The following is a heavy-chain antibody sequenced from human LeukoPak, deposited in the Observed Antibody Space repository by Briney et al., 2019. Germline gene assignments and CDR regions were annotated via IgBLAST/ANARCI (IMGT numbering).Heavy chain of an antibody. Sequence: GGSLRLSCTASGFTFSTYGMHWVRQAPGKGLEWVAFIRYDGSDKYYADSVKGRFTISRDNSKNTLCLQMNSLRAEDTAVYYCAKDPHYYGSGSYYKAVDYWGQGTLVTVSS. V-gene: IGHV3-30*02. CDR3: AKDPHYYGSGSYYKAVDY. CDR2: IRYDGSDK. CDR1: GFTFSTYG. J-gene: IGHJ4*02. D-gene: IGHD3-10*01.